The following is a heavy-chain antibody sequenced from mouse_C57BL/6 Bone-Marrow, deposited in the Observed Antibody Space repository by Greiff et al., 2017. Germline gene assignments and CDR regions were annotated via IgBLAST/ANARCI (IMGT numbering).Heavy chain of an antibody. Sequence: QVQLQQSGAELVRPGASVTLSCKASGYTFTDYEMHWVKQTPVHGLEWIGAIDPETGGTAYNQKFKGKAILTADKSSSTAYMELRSLTSEDSAVYYCTRAFTTVVDYWGQGTTRTVSS. CDR1: GYTFTDYE. J-gene: IGHJ2*01. CDR3: TRAFTTVVDY. V-gene: IGHV1-15*01. D-gene: IGHD1-1*01. CDR2: IDPETGGT.